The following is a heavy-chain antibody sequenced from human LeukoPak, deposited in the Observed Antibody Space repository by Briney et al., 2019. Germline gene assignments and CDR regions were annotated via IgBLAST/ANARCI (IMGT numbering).Heavy chain of an antibody. J-gene: IGHJ4*02. CDR3: ARTSPTVTTMED. CDR1: GYTFTGYC. Sequence: ASVKVSCKASGYTFTGYCMHWVRQAPGQGLEWMGRINPNSGGTNYAQKFQGRVTMTRDTSISTAYMELSRLRSDDTAVYYCARTSPTVTTMEDWGQGTLVTVSS. CDR2: INPNSGGT. D-gene: IGHD4-17*01. V-gene: IGHV1-2*06.